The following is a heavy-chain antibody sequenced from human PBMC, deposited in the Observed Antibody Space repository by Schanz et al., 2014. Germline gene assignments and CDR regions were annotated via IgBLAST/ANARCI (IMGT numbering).Heavy chain of an antibody. V-gene: IGHV1-18*01. CDR1: GYTFTSHG. Sequence: QVQLVQSGAEVKKPGASVKVSCKASGYTFTSHGISWVRQAPGQGLEWMGMINPSGGSTTYAQKFQDKVTITADTSTTTAYMELSGLRSEDTAVYYCARSNYYDNSDYYNSFDYWGQGTLVTVSS. D-gene: IGHD3-22*01. CDR2: INPSGGST. J-gene: IGHJ4*02. CDR3: ARSNYYDNSDYYNSFDY.